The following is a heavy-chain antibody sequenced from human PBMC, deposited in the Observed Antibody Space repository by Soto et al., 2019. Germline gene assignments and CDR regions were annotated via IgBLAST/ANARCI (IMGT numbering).Heavy chain of an antibody. CDR3: ARRPYYDSSGYYGY. CDR1: GGTLSSYA. Sequence: TVKVSCKASGGTLSSYAIIWVRQAPGQGLEWMGGIIPIFGTANYAQKFQGRVTITADESTSTAYMELSSLRSEDTAVYYCARRPYYDSSGYYGYWGQGTLVTVSS. CDR2: IIPIFGTA. V-gene: IGHV1-69*01. J-gene: IGHJ4*02. D-gene: IGHD3-22*01.